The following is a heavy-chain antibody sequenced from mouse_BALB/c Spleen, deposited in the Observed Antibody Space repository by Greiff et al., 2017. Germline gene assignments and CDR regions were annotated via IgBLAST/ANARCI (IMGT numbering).Heavy chain of an antibody. J-gene: IGHJ3*01. Sequence: VKLVESGPGLVAPSQSLSITCTVSGFSLTSYGVHWVRQPPGKGLEWLGVIWAGGSTNYNSALMSRLSISKDNSKSQVFLKMNSLQTDDTAMYYCARDRGYGNYWFAYWGQGTLVTVSA. CDR2: IWAGGST. CDR1: GFSLTSYG. CDR3: ARDRGYGNYWFAY. D-gene: IGHD2-1*01. V-gene: IGHV2-9*02.